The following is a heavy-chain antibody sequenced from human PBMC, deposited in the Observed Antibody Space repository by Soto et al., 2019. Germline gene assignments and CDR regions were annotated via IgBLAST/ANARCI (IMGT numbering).Heavy chain of an antibody. CDR2: ISGSGGST. CDR3: AKAYYDYIWGSYRYTEFDAFDI. D-gene: IGHD3-16*02. V-gene: IGHV3-23*01. Sequence: GGSLRLSCAASGFTFSSYAMSWVRQAPGKGLEWVSAISGSGGSTYYADSVKGRFTISRDNSKNTLYLQMNSLRAEDTAVYYCAKAYYDYIWGSYRYTEFDAFDIWGQGTMVTVSS. CDR1: GFTFSSYA. J-gene: IGHJ3*02.